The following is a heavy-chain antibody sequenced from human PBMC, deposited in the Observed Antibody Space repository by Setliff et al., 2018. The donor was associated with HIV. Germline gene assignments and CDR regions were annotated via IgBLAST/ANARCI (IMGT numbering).Heavy chain of an antibody. D-gene: IGHD6-19*01. CDR2: ISSSSSTI. J-gene: IGHJ6*03. CDR3: ERDSGGWYPTGDYYYYYMDV. CDR1: GFTFSSYS. Sequence: PGGSLRLSCAASGFTFSSYSMNWVRQAPGKGLEWVSYISSSSSTIYYADSVKGRFTISRDNAKNSLYLQMNSLRAEDTAVYYCERDSGGWYPTGDYYYYYMDVWGKGTTVTVSS. V-gene: IGHV3-48*01.